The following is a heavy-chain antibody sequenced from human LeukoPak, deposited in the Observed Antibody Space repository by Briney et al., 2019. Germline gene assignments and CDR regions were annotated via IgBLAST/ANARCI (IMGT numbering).Heavy chain of an antibody. Sequence: PSETLSLTCAVYGGSFSGYYWSWIRQPPGKGLEWIGEINHSGSTNYNPSLKSRVTISVDTSKNQFSLKLSSVTAADTAVYYCARRRYYDFWSGYPQYNWFDPWGQGTLVTVSS. J-gene: IGHJ5*02. CDR1: GGSFSGYY. CDR3: ARRRYYDFWSGYPQYNWFDP. CDR2: INHSGST. V-gene: IGHV4-34*01. D-gene: IGHD3-3*01.